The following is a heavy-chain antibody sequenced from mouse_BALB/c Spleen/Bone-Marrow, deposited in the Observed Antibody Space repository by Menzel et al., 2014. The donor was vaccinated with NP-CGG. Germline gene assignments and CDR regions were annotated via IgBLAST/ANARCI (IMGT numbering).Heavy chain of an antibody. CDR1: GYNFTCYW. J-gene: IGHJ2*01. CDR2: IYPGSGST. Sequence: VKLMESGAELVKPGTSVKLSCKASGYNFTCYWLNWVKLRPGQGLEGLGDIYPGSGSTNYNEKFKSKATLTVDTSSSTAYMQLSSLASEDSALYYCARGAWANWDYFDYWGQGTTLTVSS. V-gene: IGHV1-55*01. CDR3: ARGAWANWDYFDY. D-gene: IGHD4-1*01.